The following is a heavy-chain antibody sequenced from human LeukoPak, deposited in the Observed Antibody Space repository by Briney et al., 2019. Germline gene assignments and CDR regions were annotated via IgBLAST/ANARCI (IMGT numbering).Heavy chain of an antibody. CDR3: ARDPIVVVPAATGYGMDV. Sequence: ASVKVSCKASGYTFTSYYMHWVRQAPGQGLEWMGIINPSGGSTSYAQKLQGRVTMTTDTSTSTAYMELRSLRSDDTAVYYCARDPIVVVPAATGYGMDVWGQGTTVTVSS. V-gene: IGHV1-46*01. D-gene: IGHD2-2*01. CDR1: GYTFTSYY. J-gene: IGHJ6*02. CDR2: INPSGGST.